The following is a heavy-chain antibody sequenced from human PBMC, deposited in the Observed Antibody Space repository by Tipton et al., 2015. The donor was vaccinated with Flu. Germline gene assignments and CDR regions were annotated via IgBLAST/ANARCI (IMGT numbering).Heavy chain of an antibody. CDR3: ARHGPGWRSPRDSFDS. V-gene: IGHV5-51*01. Sequence: VQLVQSGAEVKKPGESLKISCKGSGDSFTNYWIGWVRQMPGKGLEWMGIIYLADSETRYNPSLQGQVTMSVDRSISTAYLQWRSLKASDTAMYYCARHGPGWRSPRDSFDSWGQGTLVTVSS. CDR1: GDSFTNYW. CDR2: IYLADSET. J-gene: IGHJ4*02. D-gene: IGHD5-24*01.